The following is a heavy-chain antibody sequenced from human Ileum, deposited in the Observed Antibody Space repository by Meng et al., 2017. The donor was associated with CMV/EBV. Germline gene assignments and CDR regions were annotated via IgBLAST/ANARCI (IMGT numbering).Heavy chain of an antibody. CDR2: INLNSGVI. J-gene: IGHJ4*02. Sequence: QMQLFQSSTELKKPGAEVKVSCKASGNIFTGYYMHWVRQAPGQGLEWVGCINLNSGVIDFAQKFQGRITLTRDTSITTAYMELTRLIYDDTAVYYCARENWVYDYWGQGTLVTVSS. D-gene: IGHD7-27*01. CDR3: ARENWVYDY. V-gene: IGHV1-2*02. CDR1: GNIFTGYY.